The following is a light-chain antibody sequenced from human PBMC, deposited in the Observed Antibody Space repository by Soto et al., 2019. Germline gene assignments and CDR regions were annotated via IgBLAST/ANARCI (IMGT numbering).Light chain of an antibody. CDR3: QQIYSAPLT. Sequence: DIQMTQSPSSLSASVGDRVTITCLASQSITTYLNWYRQKPGKAPKLLIYAASSLQSGVPSRFSGSGSETEFTLSISSLQPEDFATYFCQQIYSAPLTFGGGTKVDI. CDR2: AAS. V-gene: IGKV1-39*01. J-gene: IGKJ4*01. CDR1: QSITTY.